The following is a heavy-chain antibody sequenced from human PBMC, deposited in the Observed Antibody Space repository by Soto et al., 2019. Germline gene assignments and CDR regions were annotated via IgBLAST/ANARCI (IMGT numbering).Heavy chain of an antibody. CDR3: ARGYSYGKYDS. J-gene: IGHJ4*02. Sequence: SETLSLTCSVSGGSISGYSCTWIRKAPGKGLEWIGYIYYTGNTNYNASLRSRLTISMDTSKTQFSLRLTSVTAADTAIYYCARGYSYGKYDSWGQGTLVTVSS. CDR1: GGSISGYS. D-gene: IGHD5-18*01. CDR2: IYYTGNT. V-gene: IGHV4-59*01.